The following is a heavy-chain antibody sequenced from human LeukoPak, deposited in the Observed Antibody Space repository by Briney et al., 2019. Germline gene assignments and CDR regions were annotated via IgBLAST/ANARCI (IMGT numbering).Heavy chain of an antibody. D-gene: IGHD2-2*02. CDR2: ISSSGSYI. V-gene: IGHV3-21*01. CDR3: AGEVDCSSTSCYNEGWFDP. J-gene: IGHJ5*02. CDR1: GFTFNTYS. Sequence: GGSLRLSCAASGFTFNTYSMNWVRQAPGKGLEWVSSISSSGSYIYYADSVKGRFTISRDNAKNSLYLQMNSLRAEDTAVYYCAGEVDCSSTSCYNEGWFDPWGQGTLVTVSS.